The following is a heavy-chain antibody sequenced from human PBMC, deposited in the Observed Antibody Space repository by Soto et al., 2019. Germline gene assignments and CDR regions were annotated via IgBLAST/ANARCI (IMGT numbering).Heavy chain of an antibody. Sequence: PGLPLRLPCVASAFTSRPFAKHWVLQAPCKGLEWVAAISYDESNKFYGDSVKGRFTISRDNFKNMLYLQMSSLRAEDTALYYCVKDEGSSRPFDYWGQET. V-gene: IGHV3-30*04. CDR1: AFTSRPFA. D-gene: IGHD1-26*01. J-gene: IGHJ4*02. CDR3: VKDEGSSRPFDY. CDR2: ISYDESNK.